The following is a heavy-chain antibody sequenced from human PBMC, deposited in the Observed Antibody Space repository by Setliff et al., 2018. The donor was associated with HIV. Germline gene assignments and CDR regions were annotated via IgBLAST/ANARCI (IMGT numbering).Heavy chain of an antibody. CDR3: ARDSSTGFFSAAY. CDR1: GYTFNTYY. CDR2: INPSGDLP. J-gene: IGHJ4*02. D-gene: IGHD6-19*01. V-gene: IGHV1-46*02. Sequence: ASVKVSCKASGYTFNTYYVHWVRQAPGQGLEWMGLINPSGDLPYYAQKFQGRVIMTRDTSANTVYLEIRSLKSEDTAVYYCARDSSTGFFSAAYWGQGALVTVSS.